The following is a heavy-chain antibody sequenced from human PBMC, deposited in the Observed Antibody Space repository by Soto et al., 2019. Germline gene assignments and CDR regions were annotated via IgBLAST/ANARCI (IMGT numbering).Heavy chain of an antibody. V-gene: IGHV3-23*01. J-gene: IGHJ4*02. CDR3: AKGRVGSGSLTPRVDF. D-gene: IGHD3-10*01. Sequence: EVQLLESGGGLVQPGGSLRLSCAASGFTFNNYAMTWVRQAPGKGLEWVSAISGGGDTTSYADSVKGRFTVSRDGSKNTLYLKMSSLRAEAPALYYCAKGRVGSGSLTPRVDFWGQRTLVTVSS. CDR2: ISGGGDTT. CDR1: GFTFNNYA.